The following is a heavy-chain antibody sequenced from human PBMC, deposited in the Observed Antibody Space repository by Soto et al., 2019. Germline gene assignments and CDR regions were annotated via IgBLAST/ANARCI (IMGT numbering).Heavy chain of an antibody. CDR3: ARQEASYNWFDP. J-gene: IGHJ5*02. Sequence: SETLSLTCTVSGGSISSSSYYWGWIRQPPGKGLEWIGSIYYSGSTYYNPSLKSRVTISVDTSKKQFSLKLSSVTAADTAVYYCARQEASYNWFDPWSQGTLVPVYS. V-gene: IGHV4-39*01. CDR2: IYYSGST. CDR1: GGSISSSSYY.